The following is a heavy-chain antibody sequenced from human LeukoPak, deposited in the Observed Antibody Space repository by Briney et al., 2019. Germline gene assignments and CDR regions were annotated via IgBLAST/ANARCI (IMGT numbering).Heavy chain of an antibody. CDR2: ISSSSSTI. J-gene: IGHJ3*02. CDR3: ARDPGMSGDAFDI. D-gene: IGHD1-14*01. Sequence: GGSLRLSCAASGFTFSSYSMNWVRQAPGKGLEWVSYISSSSSTIYYADSVKGRFTISRDNAKNSLYLQMNSLRAEDTAVYYCARDPGMSGDAFDIWGQGTMVTVSS. CDR1: GFTFSSYS. V-gene: IGHV3-48*01.